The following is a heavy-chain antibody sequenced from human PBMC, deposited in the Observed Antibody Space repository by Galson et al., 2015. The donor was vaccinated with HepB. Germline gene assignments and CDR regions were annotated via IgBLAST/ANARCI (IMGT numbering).Heavy chain of an antibody. CDR2: IIPILGIA. CDR1: GGTFSSYT. J-gene: IGHJ4*02. V-gene: IGHV1-69*04. D-gene: IGHD3-16*01. Sequence: SVKVSCKASGGTFSSYTISWVRQAPGQGLEWMGRIIPILGIANYAQKFQGRVTITADKSTSTAYMELSSLRSEDTAVYYCARDKGRGGGGGGAFDYWGQGTLVTVSS. CDR3: ARDKGRGGGGGGAFDY.